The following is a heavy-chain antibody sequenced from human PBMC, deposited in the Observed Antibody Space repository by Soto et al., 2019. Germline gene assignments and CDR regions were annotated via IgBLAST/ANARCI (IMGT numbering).Heavy chain of an antibody. CDR3: AKDVNYDILTGIEYFQQ. V-gene: IGHV3-23*01. CDR2: ISGSGSTT. CDR1: GFTFSSHA. J-gene: IGHJ1*01. D-gene: IGHD3-9*01. Sequence: EVQLLVSGGGVVQPGGSLRLSCAASGFTFSSHAMNWVRQAPGKGLEWVSDISGSGSTTKYTNSVKGRFTISRDNSKNMLYLQMNSLRVDDTAVYYCAKDVNYDILTGIEYFQQWGQGTLVIVPS.